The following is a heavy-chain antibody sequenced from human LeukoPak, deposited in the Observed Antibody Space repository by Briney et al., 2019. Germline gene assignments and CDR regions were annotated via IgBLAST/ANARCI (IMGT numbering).Heavy chain of an antibody. CDR3: AKDSGIAVAGTLRAFDI. Sequence: GGSLRLSCAASVFTFSSYGMHWVRKAPGKGLEWVAVISYDGSNKYFADSVKGRFTISRDNSKNTLSLQMNSLRAEDTGVYYCAKDSGIAVAGTLRAFDIWGQGTMVTVSS. CDR1: VFTFSSYG. V-gene: IGHV3-30*18. D-gene: IGHD6-19*01. CDR2: ISYDGSNK. J-gene: IGHJ3*02.